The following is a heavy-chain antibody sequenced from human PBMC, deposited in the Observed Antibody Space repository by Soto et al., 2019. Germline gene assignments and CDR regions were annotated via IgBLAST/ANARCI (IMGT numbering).Heavy chain of an antibody. V-gene: IGHV1-18*01. CDR1: GYTFTSYG. CDR3: ARASYHSPNDAFDI. CDR2: ISAYNGNT. D-gene: IGHD1-26*01. Sequence: ASVKVSCKASGYTFTSYGISWVRQAPGQGLEWMGWISAYNGNTNYAQKLQGRVTMTTDTSTSTAYMELRSLRSDDTAVYYCARASYHSPNDAFDIWGQGTMVTVSS. J-gene: IGHJ3*02.